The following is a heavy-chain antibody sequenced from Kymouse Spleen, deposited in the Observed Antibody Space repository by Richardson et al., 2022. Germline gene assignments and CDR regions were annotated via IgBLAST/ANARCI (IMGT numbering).Heavy chain of an antibody. CDR1: GFTFSSYG. J-gene: IGHJ4*02. CDR2: IWYDGSNK. Sequence: QVQLVESGGGVVQPGRSLRLSCAASGFTFSSYGMHWVRQAPGKGLEWVAVIWYDGSNKYYADSVKGRFTISRDNSKNTLYLQMNSLRAEDTAVYYCARHFYDILTGYYYFDYWGQGTLVTVSS. CDR3: ARHFYDILTGYYYFDY. D-gene: IGHD3-9*01. V-gene: IGHV3-33*01.